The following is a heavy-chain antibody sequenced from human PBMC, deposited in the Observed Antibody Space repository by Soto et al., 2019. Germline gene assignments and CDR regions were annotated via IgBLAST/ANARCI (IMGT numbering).Heavy chain of an antibody. CDR1: GFTFSDYS. CDR2: ISSSSGTI. V-gene: IGHV3-48*01. D-gene: IGHD4-17*01. Sequence: EVQLVESGGGLVQPGGSLRLSCAASGFTFSDYSMNWVRQAPGKGLEWVSYISSSSGTIYYADSVKGRFTISRDNAKNSLYLQMNSLRAEDTAVYYCARRRSVSIDYWGQGTLVTVSS. J-gene: IGHJ4*02. CDR3: ARRRSVSIDY.